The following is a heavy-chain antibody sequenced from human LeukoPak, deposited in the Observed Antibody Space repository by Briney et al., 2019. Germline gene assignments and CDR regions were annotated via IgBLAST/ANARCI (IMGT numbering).Heavy chain of an antibody. CDR2: INPNSGGT. D-gene: IGHD6-19*01. J-gene: IGHJ4*02. CDR1: GYTFTGYY. Sequence: ASVKVSRKASGYTFTGYYMHWVRQAPGQGLEWMGCINPNSGGTNYAQKLQGRVTMTRDTSISTAYMELSRLRSDDTAVYYWARESSGWPGLDYWGQRNLVTASS. V-gene: IGHV1-2*02. CDR3: ARESSGWPGLDY.